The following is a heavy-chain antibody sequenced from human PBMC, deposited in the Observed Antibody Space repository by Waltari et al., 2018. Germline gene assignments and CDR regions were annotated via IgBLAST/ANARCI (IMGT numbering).Heavy chain of an antibody. D-gene: IGHD6-13*01. V-gene: IGHV3-20*04. CDR3: ATVPGIATSGNDGIDI. CDR1: GFTFDDYG. CDR2: INWNGGST. J-gene: IGHJ3*02. Sequence: EVQLVESGGGVVRPGGSLRLSCAASGFTFDDYGLRWVRKAPGKGLEWVSDINWNGGSTGYADSVKGRFTISRDSAKTSLYLQMNSLRAEDTALYYCATVPGIATSGNDGIDIWGQGTMVTVSS.